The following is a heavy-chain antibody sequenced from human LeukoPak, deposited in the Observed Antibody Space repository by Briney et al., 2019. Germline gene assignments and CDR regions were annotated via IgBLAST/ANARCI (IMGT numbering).Heavy chain of an antibody. J-gene: IGHJ3*02. D-gene: IGHD5-24*01. CDR1: GYTFTSYG. CDR2: ISAYNGNT. Sequence: ASVKVSCKASGYTFTSYGISWVRQAPGQGLEWMGWISAYNGNTNYAQKLQGRVTMTEDTSTDTAYMELSSLRSEDTAVYYCATTSVEMATKTNDAFDIWGQGTMVTVSS. CDR3: ATTSVEMATKTNDAFDI. V-gene: IGHV1-18*01.